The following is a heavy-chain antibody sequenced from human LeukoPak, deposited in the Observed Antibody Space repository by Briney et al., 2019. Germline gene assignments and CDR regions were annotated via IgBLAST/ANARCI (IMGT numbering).Heavy chain of an antibody. J-gene: IGHJ4*02. CDR3: TTGPRPPRIAAHENY. D-gene: IGHD6-13*01. CDR1: GFTFSNAW. Sequence: PGGSLRLSCAASGFTFSNAWMSWVRQAPGKGLEWVGRIKSKTDGGTTDYAAPVKGRFTISRDDSKNTLYLQMNSLKTEDTAVYYCTTGPRPPRIAAHENYWGQGTLVTVSS. CDR2: IKSKTDGGTT. V-gene: IGHV3-15*01.